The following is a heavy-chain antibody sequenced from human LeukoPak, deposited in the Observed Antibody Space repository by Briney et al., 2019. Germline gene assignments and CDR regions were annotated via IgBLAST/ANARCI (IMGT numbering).Heavy chain of an antibody. J-gene: IGHJ4*02. Sequence: GGSLRLPCAASGFTFSSYWMSWARQAPGKGLEWVANIKQDGSEKYYVDSVKDRFTISRDNAKNSLYLQMNSLRAEDTAVYYCARVRGGSYFYWGQGTLVTVSS. CDR2: IKQDGSEK. D-gene: IGHD1-26*01. CDR3: ARVRGGSYFY. CDR1: GFTFSSYW. V-gene: IGHV3-7*01.